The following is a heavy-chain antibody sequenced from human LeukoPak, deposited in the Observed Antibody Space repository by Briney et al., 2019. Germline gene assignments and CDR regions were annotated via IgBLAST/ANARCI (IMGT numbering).Heavy chain of an antibody. J-gene: IGHJ4*02. CDR3: ASGMAAAGLGY. D-gene: IGHD6-13*01. Sequence: SGTLSLTCAVSGGSISSSNWWTWVRQPPGKGLEWIGEIYHSGTTYYNPSLKSRVTISVDKSKNQFSLNLTSVSAADTAVYYCASGMAAAGLGYWGQGTLVTVSS. V-gene: IGHV4-4*02. CDR2: IYHSGTT. CDR1: GGSISSSNW.